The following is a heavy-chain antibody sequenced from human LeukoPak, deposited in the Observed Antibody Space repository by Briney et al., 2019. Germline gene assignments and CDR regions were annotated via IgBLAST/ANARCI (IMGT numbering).Heavy chain of an antibody. CDR1: GFTFSTYW. CDR3: ARDLSIGTAVLDY. J-gene: IGHJ4*02. D-gene: IGHD2-8*02. V-gene: IGHV3-7*01. CDR2: IKEDGSEK. Sequence: GGSLRLSCVASGFTFSTYWMNWVRQAPGKGLEWVATIKEDGSEKFYVDSVKGRFTISRDNAKNSLYLQMNSLRPEDTAVYYCARDLSIGTAVLDYWGQGTLVTVS.